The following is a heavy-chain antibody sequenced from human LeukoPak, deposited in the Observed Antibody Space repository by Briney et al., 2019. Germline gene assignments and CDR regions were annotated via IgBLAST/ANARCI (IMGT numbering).Heavy chain of an antibody. J-gene: IGHJ4*02. D-gene: IGHD3-22*01. CDR2: IYYSGST. Sequence: PSETLSLTCTVSGGSISSGGYYWSWIRQHPGKGLEWIGYIYYSGSTYYNPSLKSRVTISVDMSKNQFSLKLSSVTAADTAVYYCARVSYYYDSSGYSNMYYFDYWGQGTLVTVSS. CDR1: GGSISSGGYY. CDR3: ARVSYYYDSSGYSNMYYFDY. V-gene: IGHV4-31*03.